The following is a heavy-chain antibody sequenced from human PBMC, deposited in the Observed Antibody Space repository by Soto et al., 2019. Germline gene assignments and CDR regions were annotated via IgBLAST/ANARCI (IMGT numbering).Heavy chain of an antibody. V-gene: IGHV3-30-3*01. CDR1: GFTFSSYA. CDR2: ISYDGSNK. J-gene: IGHJ4*02. CDR3: ARHATGVGSWYSY. Sequence: GGSLRLSCAASGFTFSSYAMHWVRQAPGKGLEWVAVISYDGSNKYYADSVKGRFTISRDNSKNTLYLQMNSLRAEDTAVYYCARHATGVGSWYSYWGQGTLVTVSS. D-gene: IGHD6-13*01.